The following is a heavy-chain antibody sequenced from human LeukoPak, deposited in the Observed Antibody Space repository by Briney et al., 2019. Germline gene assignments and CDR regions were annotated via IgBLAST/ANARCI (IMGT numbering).Heavy chain of an antibody. CDR2: INPNSGGT. V-gene: IGHV1-2*02. CDR3: ARDMGTSDLPDDY. J-gene: IGHJ4*02. CDR1: GYTFSAYC. D-gene: IGHD2-2*01. Sequence: GASVKVSCKASGYTFSAYCMHWVRQAAGQGLEWMGWINPNSGGTDYAQKFQGRVTITRDTSISTAYMELSRLRYDDTAVYYCARDMGTSDLPDDYWGQGTLVTVSS.